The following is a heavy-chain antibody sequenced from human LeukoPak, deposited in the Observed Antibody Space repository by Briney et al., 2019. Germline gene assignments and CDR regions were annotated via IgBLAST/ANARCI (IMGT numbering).Heavy chain of an antibody. Sequence: GGSLILSCAASGFTFSTSWMHWVRQAPGKGLVSVSRINSDGTYTTYADSVKGRFTISRDNAKNTVYLQMRSLRAEDTAVYYCVREDSSGWSFDYWGQGTLVTVSS. D-gene: IGHD6-19*01. CDR3: VREDSSGWSFDY. J-gene: IGHJ4*02. CDR2: INSDGTYT. CDR1: GFTFSTSW. V-gene: IGHV3-74*01.